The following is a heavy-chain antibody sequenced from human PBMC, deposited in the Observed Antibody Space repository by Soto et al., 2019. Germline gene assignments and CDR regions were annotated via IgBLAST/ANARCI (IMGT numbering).Heavy chain of an antibody. V-gene: IGHV3-66*01. CDR1: GITVTGCF. CDR3: ARDTLGGAYDFWH. J-gene: IGHJ4*02. Sequence: EVQLVESGGGLVQPGGSLRLSCAASGITVTGCFMTWVLQAPGKGLECVSVISSDGRSYYADSVKGRFIIYRDISKHTLCREMNSLRVEDTAVYYGARDTLGGAYDFWHGGQGTRVTVSS. CDR2: ISSDGRS. D-gene: IGHD3-3*01.